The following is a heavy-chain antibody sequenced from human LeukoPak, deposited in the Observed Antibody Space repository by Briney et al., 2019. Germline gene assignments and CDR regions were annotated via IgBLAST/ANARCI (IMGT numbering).Heavy chain of an antibody. D-gene: IGHD2-15*01. CDR2: TWYDGSNK. CDR3: ARDQSLLYFDY. Sequence: GGSLRLSCAASGFTFSSYGMHWVRQAPGKGLEWVALTWYDGSNKSYGDSVKGRFTISRDNSKNTLYLQMSSLRAEDTAVYYCARDQSLLYFDYWGQGTLVTDSS. CDR1: GFTFSSYG. J-gene: IGHJ4*02. V-gene: IGHV3-33*01.